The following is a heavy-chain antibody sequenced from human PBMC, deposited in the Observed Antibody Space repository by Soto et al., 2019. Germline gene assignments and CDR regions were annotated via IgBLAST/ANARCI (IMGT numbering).Heavy chain of an antibody. CDR1: GFTFSSYA. CDR2: ISGSGGST. CDR3: AKDQVIFGVVIEAFDI. V-gene: IGHV3-23*01. J-gene: IGHJ3*02. D-gene: IGHD3-3*02. Sequence: EVQLLESGGGLVQPGGSLRLSCAASGFTFSSYAMSWVRQAPGKGLEWVSAISGSGGSTYYADSVKGRFTISRDNSKNTLYLQMNSLRAEDTAVYYCAKDQVIFGVVIEAFDIWGQGTMVTVSS.